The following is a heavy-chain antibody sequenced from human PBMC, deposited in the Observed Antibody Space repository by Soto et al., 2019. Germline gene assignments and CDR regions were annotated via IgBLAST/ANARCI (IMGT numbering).Heavy chain of an antibody. J-gene: IGHJ4*02. CDR3: ARVGNFDGLDY. V-gene: IGHV1-8*01. D-gene: IGHD3-9*01. Sequence: ASVKVSCKASGYTFTSYDINWVRQATGQGLEWMGWMNPNNGNTGYAQKLQGRVTMTTDTSTSTAYMELRSLRSDDTAVYYCARVGNFDGLDYWGQGTLVTVSS. CDR2: MNPNNGNT. CDR1: GYTFTSYD.